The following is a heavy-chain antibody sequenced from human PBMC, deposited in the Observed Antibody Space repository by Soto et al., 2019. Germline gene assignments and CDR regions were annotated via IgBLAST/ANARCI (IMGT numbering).Heavy chain of an antibody. V-gene: IGHV3-11*01. D-gene: IGHD3-22*01. CDR1: GFSFRDYY. J-gene: IGHJ5*02. Sequence: GGSLRLSCAASGFSFRDYYMSWIRQAPGKGLEWISYISGSGNTIYYADSVKGRFIISRDNAKNSLFLQMNSLRADDTAVYYCARDRLPMVVVVMGWFDPWGQGTLVTVSS. CDR3: ARDRLPMVVVVMGWFDP. CDR2: ISGSGNTI.